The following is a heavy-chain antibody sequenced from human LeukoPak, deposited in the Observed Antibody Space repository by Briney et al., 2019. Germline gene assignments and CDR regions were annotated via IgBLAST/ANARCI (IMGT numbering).Heavy chain of an antibody. Sequence: GGSLRLSCAASGFTLSSYTMSWVRQTPGKGLEWVSGLIGGSGDTDYADSVKGRFTISRDTGKNSLYLQMSSLRAEDTAVYYCARLASGSYPNYFDYWGQGLLVTVSS. CDR3: ARLASGSYPNYFDY. CDR2: LIGGSGDT. D-gene: IGHD1-26*01. CDR1: GFTLSSYT. V-gene: IGHV3-21*01. J-gene: IGHJ4*02.